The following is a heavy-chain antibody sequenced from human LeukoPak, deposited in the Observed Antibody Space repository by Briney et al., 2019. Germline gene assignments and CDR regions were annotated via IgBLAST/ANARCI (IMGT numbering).Heavy chain of an antibody. CDR2: IYSGGST. CDR3: ARGGAGESGSPIDY. Sequence: GGSPRLSCAASGFTVSSNYMSWVRQAPGKGLEWVSVIYSGGSTYYADSVKGRFTISRDNSKNTLYLQMNSLRAEDTAVYYCARGGAGESGSPIDYWGQGTLVTVSS. CDR1: GFTVSSNY. J-gene: IGHJ4*02. D-gene: IGHD3-10*01. V-gene: IGHV3-53*01.